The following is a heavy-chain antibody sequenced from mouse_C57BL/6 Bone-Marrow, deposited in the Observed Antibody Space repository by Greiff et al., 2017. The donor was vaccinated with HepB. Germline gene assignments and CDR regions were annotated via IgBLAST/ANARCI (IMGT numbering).Heavy chain of an antibody. V-gene: IGHV3-3*01. CDR2: TLYSGIT. D-gene: IGHD1-1*01. Sequence: EVMLVESGPSLVRPSQTLSLTCTVTGFSINSDCYWIWIRQFPGNKLEYIGYTLYSGITYYNPSLESRTYITRDTSKNQFSLTLSSVTTEDTATYYCARALVEGWYFDVWGTGTTVTVSS. CDR3: ARALVEGWYFDV. CDR1: GFSINSDCY. J-gene: IGHJ1*03.